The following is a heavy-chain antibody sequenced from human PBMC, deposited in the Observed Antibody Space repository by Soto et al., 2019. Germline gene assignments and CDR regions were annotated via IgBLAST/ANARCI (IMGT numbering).Heavy chain of an antibody. V-gene: IGHV1-24*01. D-gene: IGHD4-4*01. J-gene: IGHJ4*02. CDR1: GNTLTELS. CDR2: FDPAEGET. CDR3: ATQGRTTTEFDF. Sequence: ASVKVSCKVSGNTLTELSMHWVRQAPGKGFEWMGGFDPAEGETFYAQKFQGRVTMTEGTSTDTAYMEVSSLRSEDTAVYYCATQGRTTTEFDFWGQGTLVTVSS.